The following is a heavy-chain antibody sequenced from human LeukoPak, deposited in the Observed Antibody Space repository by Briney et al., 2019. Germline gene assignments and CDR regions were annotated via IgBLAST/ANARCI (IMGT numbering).Heavy chain of an antibody. CDR1: GFTFSSYA. CDR2: ISGSGGST. D-gene: IGHD3-22*01. Sequence: PGGSLRLSCAASGFTFSSYAMSWVRQAPGKGLEWVSAISGSGGSTYYADSVKGRFTISRDNSKNTLYLQMNSLRAEDTAVYYCAKGDSSGYYYTHFDNWGQGTLVTVSS. CDR3: AKGDSSGYYYTHFDN. J-gene: IGHJ4*02. V-gene: IGHV3-23*01.